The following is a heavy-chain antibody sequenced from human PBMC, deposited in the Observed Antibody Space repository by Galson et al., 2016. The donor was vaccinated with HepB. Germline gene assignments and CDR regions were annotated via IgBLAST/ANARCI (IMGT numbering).Heavy chain of an antibody. CDR3: VSGIVGTANRDY. D-gene: IGHD1-26*01. Sequence: SLRLSCAASGFNFSQSGMHWVRQAPGKRLEWVAAISYDEARKEYAGSVKARFTISRDNSKNTVHLQMSSLRPEDTAVYYCVSGIVGTANRDYWGQGTLVTVSS. CDR2: ISYDEARK. CDR1: GFNFSQSG. V-gene: IGHV3-30*03. J-gene: IGHJ4*02.